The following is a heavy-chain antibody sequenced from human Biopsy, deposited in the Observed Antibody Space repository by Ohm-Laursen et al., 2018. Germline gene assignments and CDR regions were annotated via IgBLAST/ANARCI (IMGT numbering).Heavy chain of an antibody. Sequence: SLRLSCAAFGFTFSTYAMNWVRQAPGQGLEWISYISSTSSATYYADSVKGRFTVSRDNAKNSLFLQMNSLRAEDTAVYYCARRDIWGQGTTVTVSS. CDR1: GFTFSTYA. J-gene: IGHJ3*02. CDR3: ARRDI. V-gene: IGHV3-48*01. CDR2: ISSTSSAT.